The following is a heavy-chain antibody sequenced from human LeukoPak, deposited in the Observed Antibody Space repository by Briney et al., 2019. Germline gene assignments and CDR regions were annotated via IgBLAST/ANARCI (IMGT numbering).Heavy chain of an antibody. CDR3: ARGTYDFWSGYIIYFDY. CDR1: GGTFSSYA. V-gene: IGHV1-69*04. J-gene: IGHJ4*02. CDR2: IIPILGIA. Sequence: SVKVSCKASGGTFSSYAISWVRQAPGQGLEWMGRIIPILGIANYAQKFQGRVTITADKSTSTAYMELRSLRSDDTAVYYCARGTYDFWSGYIIYFDYWGQGTLVTVSS. D-gene: IGHD3-3*01.